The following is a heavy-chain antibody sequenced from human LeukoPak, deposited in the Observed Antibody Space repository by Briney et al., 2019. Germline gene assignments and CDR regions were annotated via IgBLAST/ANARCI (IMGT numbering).Heavy chain of an antibody. D-gene: IGHD2-2*01. J-gene: IGHJ6*02. CDR3: ARGCSSTSCWLRMDV. V-gene: IGHV4-4*07. CDR1: GGSITNYY. Sequence: PSGTLSLTCTVSGGSITNYYWSWIRQPAGKGLEWIGRIYTSGSTSYNPSLKSRVTMSVDTSKNQFSLKLSSVTAADTAVYYCARGCSSTSCWLRMDVWGQGTTVTVSS. CDR2: IYTSGST.